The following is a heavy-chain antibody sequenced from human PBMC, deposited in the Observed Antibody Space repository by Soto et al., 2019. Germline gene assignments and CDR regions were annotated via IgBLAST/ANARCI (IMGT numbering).Heavy chain of an antibody. J-gene: IGHJ4*02. CDR1: GYTFTGHY. D-gene: IGHD1-26*01. Sequence: ASVKVSCKASGYTFTGHYIHWVRQAPEQGPEWMGEIGPESGATRYAQKFQGRVTMTRDTSITTVYMELKDLSPDDTAVYYCGRGRSGQIVVFYWGQGTPVHRLL. V-gene: IGHV1-2*02. CDR3: GRGRSGQIVVFY. CDR2: IGPESGAT.